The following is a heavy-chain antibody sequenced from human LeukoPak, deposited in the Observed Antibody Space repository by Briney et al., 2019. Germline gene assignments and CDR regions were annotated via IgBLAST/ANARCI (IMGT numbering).Heavy chain of an antibody. CDR2: ISSSGSTI. D-gene: IGHD3-3*01. CDR1: GFTFSDYY. Sequence: PGGSLRLSCAASGFTFSDYYMSWIRQAPGKGLEWVSYISSSGSTIYYADSVKGRFTIFRDNAKNSLYLQMNSLRAEDTAVYYCARDRSGDMIFGVVIYPPYYYYGMDVWGQGTTVTVSS. J-gene: IGHJ6*02. V-gene: IGHV3-11*01. CDR3: ARDRSGDMIFGVVIYPPYYYYGMDV.